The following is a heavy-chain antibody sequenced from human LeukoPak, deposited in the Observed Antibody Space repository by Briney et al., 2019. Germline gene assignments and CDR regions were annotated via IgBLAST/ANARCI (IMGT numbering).Heavy chain of an antibody. J-gene: IGHJ4*02. Sequence: GGSLRLSCAASGFTVSSNYMNWVRQAPGKGLEWVSVIYSGGSTYYADSVKGRFTISRDNSKNTLYLQMNSLRAEDTAVYYCAAGLRGVIVECWGQGTLVTVSS. V-gene: IGHV3-53*01. CDR1: GFTVSSNY. CDR2: IYSGGST. CDR3: AAGLRGVIVEC. D-gene: IGHD3-10*01.